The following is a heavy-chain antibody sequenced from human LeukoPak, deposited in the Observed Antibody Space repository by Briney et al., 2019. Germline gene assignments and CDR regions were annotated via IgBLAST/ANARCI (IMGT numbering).Heavy chain of an antibody. J-gene: IGHJ4*02. CDR2: ISYDGSNK. CDR1: GFTFSSYA. Sequence: GGSLRLSCAASGFTFSSYAMHWVRQAPGKGLEWVAVISYDGSNKYYADSVKGRFTISRDNSKNTLYLQMNSLRAEDTAVYYCPCLDTAMVDYWGQGTLVTVS. CDR3: PCLDTAMVDY. D-gene: IGHD5-18*01. V-gene: IGHV3-30*04.